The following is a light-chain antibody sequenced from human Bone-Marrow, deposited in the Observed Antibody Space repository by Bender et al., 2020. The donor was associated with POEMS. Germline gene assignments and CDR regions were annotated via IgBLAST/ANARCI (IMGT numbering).Light chain of an antibody. J-gene: IGLJ2*01. CDR1: SSNTGSGYD. CDR2: GYN. CDR3: SSYGGSNNVV. V-gene: IGLV1-40*01. Sequence: QSVLTQPPSVSGAPGQRVTISCTGSSSNTGSGYDINWYQHLPGTAPKLLIYGYNNRPSGVPDRFSGSKSGTSASLAITGLQAEDEGDYYCSSYGGSNNVVFGGGTKVTVL.